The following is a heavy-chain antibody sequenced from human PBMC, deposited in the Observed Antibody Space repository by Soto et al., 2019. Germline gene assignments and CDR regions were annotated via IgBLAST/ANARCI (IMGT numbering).Heavy chain of an antibody. J-gene: IGHJ4*02. Sequence: ASVKVSCKASGYTFTSYGISWVRQAPGQGLQWMGWISAYNGNTNDAQKLQGRVTMTTDTSTSTAYMELRSLRSDDTSVYYCARVDRAPFDYWGQGTLVTVSS. CDR2: ISAYNGNT. V-gene: IGHV1-18*04. CDR1: GYTFTSYG. CDR3: ARVDRAPFDY.